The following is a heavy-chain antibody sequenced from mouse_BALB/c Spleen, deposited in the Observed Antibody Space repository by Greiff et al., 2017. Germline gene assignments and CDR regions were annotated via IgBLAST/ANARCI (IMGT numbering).Heavy chain of an antibody. CDR2: IWTGGGT. CDR1: GFSLTSYD. Sequence: VQRVESGPGLVAPSQCLSITCTVSGFSLTSYDISWIRQPPGKGLEWLGVIWTGGGTNYNSAFMSRLSISKDNSKSQVFLKMNSLQTDDTAIYYCVRDRAYGNYELAYWGQGTLVTVSA. V-gene: IGHV2-9-2*01. CDR3: VRDRAYGNYELAY. D-gene: IGHD2-1*01. J-gene: IGHJ3*01.